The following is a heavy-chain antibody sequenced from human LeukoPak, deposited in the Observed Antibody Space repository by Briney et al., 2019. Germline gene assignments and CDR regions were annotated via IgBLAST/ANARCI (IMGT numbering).Heavy chain of an antibody. Sequence: GGSLRLSCAASGFTFSSYSMNWVRQAPGKGLEWVSSISSSSSYIYYADSVKGRFTISRDNAKNSLYLQMNSLRAEDTAVYYCARDAETYYYDSSGYTRDYWGQGTLVTVSS. CDR3: ARDAETYYYDSSGYTRDY. CDR2: ISSSSSYI. J-gene: IGHJ4*02. D-gene: IGHD3-22*01. CDR1: GFTFSSYS. V-gene: IGHV3-21*01.